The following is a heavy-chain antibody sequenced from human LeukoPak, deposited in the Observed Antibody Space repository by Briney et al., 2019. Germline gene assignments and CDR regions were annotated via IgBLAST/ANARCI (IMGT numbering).Heavy chain of an antibody. V-gene: IGHV4-59*01. Sequence: SETLSLTCTVSGGSISSYYWSWFRQPPGKGLEWIGYIYYSGSTNYNPSLKSRVTISVDTSKDQFSLKLSSVTAADTAVYYCARGEYSSGWYYFDYWGQGTLVTVSS. CDR1: GGSISSYY. D-gene: IGHD6-19*01. CDR3: ARGEYSSGWYYFDY. CDR2: IYYSGST. J-gene: IGHJ4*02.